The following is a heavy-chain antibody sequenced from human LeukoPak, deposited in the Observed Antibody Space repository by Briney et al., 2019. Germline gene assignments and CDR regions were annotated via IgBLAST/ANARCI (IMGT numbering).Heavy chain of an antibody. Sequence: GESLKISCKGSGYSFSNCWIAWVRQMPGKGLEWMGLIYPGDSDTRYSPSFQGQVTFSADKSISTAYLQWSSLKASDTAMYYCATSYGGSHFDYWGRGTLVTVSS. CDR2: IYPGDSDT. J-gene: IGHJ4*02. V-gene: IGHV5-51*01. CDR3: ATSYGGSHFDY. CDR1: GYSFSNCW. D-gene: IGHD2-15*01.